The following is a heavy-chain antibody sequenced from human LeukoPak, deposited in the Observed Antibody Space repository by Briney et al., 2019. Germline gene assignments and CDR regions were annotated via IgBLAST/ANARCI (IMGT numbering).Heavy chain of an antibody. D-gene: IGHD6-19*01. CDR1: GGTFSSYA. CDR2: IIPIFGTA. J-gene: IGHJ4*02. V-gene: IGHV1-69*13. CDR3: ARSVVRLPLSYSSFRN. Sequence: ASVKVSCKASGGTFSSYAISWVRQAPGQGLEWMGGIIPIFGTANYAQKFQGRVTITADESASTAYMELSSLRSEDTAVYYCARSVVRLPLSYSSFRNWGQGTLVTVSS.